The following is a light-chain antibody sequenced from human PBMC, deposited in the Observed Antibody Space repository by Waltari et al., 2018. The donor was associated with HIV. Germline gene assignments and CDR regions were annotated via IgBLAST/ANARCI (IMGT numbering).Light chain of an antibody. V-gene: IGLV2-14*01. J-gene: IGLJ3*02. CDR2: DVS. CDR3: ASYRTYGTLV. Sequence: QSALTQPASVSGSPGPSVPISCTGTTKDVGNYDYVSWYQLRPGKAPKLLIYDVSNRPAGVSDRVSGSKSGNTASLSISGLQPDDEADYFCASYRTYGTLVFGGGTKLTVL. CDR1: TKDVGNYDY.